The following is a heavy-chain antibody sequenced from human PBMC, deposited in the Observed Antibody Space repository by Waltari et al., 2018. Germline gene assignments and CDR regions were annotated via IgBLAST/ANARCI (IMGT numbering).Heavy chain of an antibody. CDR1: GFSPDYW. V-gene: IGHV3-74*03. J-gene: IGHJ4*02. Sequence: EVQLVESGGGLVQPGGSLRLSGAAPGFSPDYWLDRVRQAPGKGLVWVSRMKTDGTSITYADSVKGRFTISRDSAKNTYYLQMNGLRAEDTAVYYCTTNPGYWGQGTLVTVSS. CDR2: MKTDGTSI. CDR3: TTNPGY.